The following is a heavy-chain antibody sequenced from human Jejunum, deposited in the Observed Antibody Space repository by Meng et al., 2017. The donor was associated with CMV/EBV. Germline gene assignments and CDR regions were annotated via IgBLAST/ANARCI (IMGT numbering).Heavy chain of an antibody. D-gene: IGHD2/OR15-2a*01. V-gene: IGHV4-59*01. CDR2: IYSSGST. CDR3: ARVLNSGTFYKFDY. Sequence: VSGGSINSYYWSWIRQPPGKGLEWIGSIYSSGSTNYNPSLKSRVTISVDTSKNQFSLKLSSVTAADTAVYYCARVLNSGTFYKFDYWGQGTLVTVSS. J-gene: IGHJ4*02. CDR1: GGSINSYY.